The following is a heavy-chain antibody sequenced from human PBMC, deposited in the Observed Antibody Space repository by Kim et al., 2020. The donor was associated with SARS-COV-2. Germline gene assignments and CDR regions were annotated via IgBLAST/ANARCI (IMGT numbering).Heavy chain of an antibody. CDR1: GFIFRNFG. CDR2: ISNDGTTA. Sequence: GGSLRLSCVASGFIFRNFGMHWVRQAPGKGLEWVAFISNDGTTAIYADSVRGRFTISRDYSENKLYLQIDSLSAGDTAVYYCARPSSSHFDFWCQGTLVTVSS. J-gene: IGHJ4*02. D-gene: IGHD3-10*01. V-gene: IGHV3-33*05. CDR3: ARPSSSHFDF.